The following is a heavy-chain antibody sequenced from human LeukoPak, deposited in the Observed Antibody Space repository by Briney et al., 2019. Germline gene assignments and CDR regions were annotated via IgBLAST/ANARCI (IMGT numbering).Heavy chain of an antibody. J-gene: IGHJ5*02. D-gene: IGHD2-15*01. V-gene: IGHV3-30-3*01. CDR1: GFTFSSYA. CDR2: ISYDGSNK. Sequence: PGGSLRLSCAASGFTFSSYAMHWVRQAPGKGLEWVAVISYDGSNKYYADSVKGRFTISRDNSKNTLYLQMNSLRAEDTAVYYCARDRIRAQNWFDPWGQGTLVTVSS. CDR3: ARDRIRAQNWFDP.